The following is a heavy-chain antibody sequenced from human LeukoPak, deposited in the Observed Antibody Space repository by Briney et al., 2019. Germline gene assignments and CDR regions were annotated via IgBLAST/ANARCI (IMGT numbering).Heavy chain of an antibody. CDR1: GGSISSSSYY. J-gene: IGHJ4*02. V-gene: IGHV4-39*01. Sequence: SETLSLTCTVSGGSISSSSYYWGWIRQPPGKGLEWIGSIYYSGSTYYNSSLKSRITISEDRSKNQFSLKLSSVTAADTAVYYCARHAIQQGQEFNYWGQETPVTVSS. CDR2: IYYSGST. CDR3: ARHAIQQGQEFNY. D-gene: IGHD2-2*02.